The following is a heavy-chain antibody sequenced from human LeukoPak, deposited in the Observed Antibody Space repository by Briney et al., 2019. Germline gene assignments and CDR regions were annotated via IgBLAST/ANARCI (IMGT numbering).Heavy chain of an antibody. CDR2: ISYDGSNK. CDR3: ARGIGLRFLEWLSPAY. V-gene: IGHV3-30-3*01. D-gene: IGHD3-3*01. Sequence: PGGSLRLSCAASGFTFSSYAMHWVRQAPGKGLEWVAVISYDGSNKYYADSVKGRFTISRDNSKNTLYLQMNSLRAEDTAVYYCARGIGLRFLEWLSPAYWGQGTLVTVSS. J-gene: IGHJ4*02. CDR1: GFTFSSYA.